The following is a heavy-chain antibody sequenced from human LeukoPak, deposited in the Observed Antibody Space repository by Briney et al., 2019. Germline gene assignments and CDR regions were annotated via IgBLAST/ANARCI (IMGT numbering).Heavy chain of an antibody. CDR1: GFTFSSYG. D-gene: IGHD1-26*01. J-gene: IGHJ4*02. CDR3: ARDPEWELLYFDY. Sequence: GGTLRLSCAASGFTFSSYGMHWVRQAPGKGLEWVAVIWYDGSNKYYADSVKGRFTISRDNSKNTLYLQMNSLRAEDTAVYYCARDPEWELLYFDYWGQGTQVTVSS. V-gene: IGHV3-33*01. CDR2: IWYDGSNK.